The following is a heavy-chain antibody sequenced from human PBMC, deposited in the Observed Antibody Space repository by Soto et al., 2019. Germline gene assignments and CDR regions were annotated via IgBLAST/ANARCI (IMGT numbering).Heavy chain of an antibody. J-gene: IGHJ6*02. CDR1: GFTLSSYA. V-gene: IGHV3-30-3*01. CDR2: ISYDGSNK. CDR3: ARDSFPTTTKGHGVYLYYGVDV. Sequence: LRLSCAASGFTLSSYAMHWVRQAPGKGLEWVAVISYDGSNKYYADSVKGRFTISRDNSKNTLYLQMNSLRAEDTAVFYCARDSFPTTTKGHGVYLYYGVDVWGQGTTVTVS. D-gene: IGHD4-4*01.